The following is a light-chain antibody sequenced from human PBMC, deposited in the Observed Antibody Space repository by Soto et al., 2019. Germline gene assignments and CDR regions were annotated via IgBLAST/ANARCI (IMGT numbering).Light chain of an antibody. CDR1: QSVRSN. CDR3: QQYNNWLWT. J-gene: IGKJ1*01. CDR2: GAS. V-gene: IGKV3-15*01. Sequence: EILMTQSPATLSVSPGERATLSCGASQSVRSNLAWYQQKPGQAPRLLIYGASTRAAGIPARFSGSGSGTEFTITISSLQSEDFAVYYCQQYNNWLWTFGQGTKVDIK.